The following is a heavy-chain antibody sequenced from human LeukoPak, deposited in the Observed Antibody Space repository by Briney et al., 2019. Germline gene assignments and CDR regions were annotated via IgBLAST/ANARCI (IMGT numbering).Heavy chain of an antibody. CDR3: AGGYNSALDY. V-gene: IGHV3-7*04. CDR1: GFAFSSYW. D-gene: IGHD6-19*01. J-gene: IGHJ4*02. Sequence: GGSLRLSCAASGFAFSSYWMAWVRQAPGKGLEWVANIDQDGSDKNYVDSVKGRFTISRDNAKNSLYLQMNSLRVEDTALYFCAGGYNSALDYWGQGVLVTVSS. CDR2: IDQDGSDK.